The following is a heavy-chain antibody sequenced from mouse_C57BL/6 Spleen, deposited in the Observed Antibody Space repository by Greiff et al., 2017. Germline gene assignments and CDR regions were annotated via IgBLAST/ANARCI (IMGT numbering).Heavy chain of an antibody. Sequence: EVHLVESEGGLVQPGSSMKLSCTASGFTFSDYYMAWVRQVPEKGLEWVANINYDGSSTYYLDSLKSRFIISRDNAKNILYLQMSSLKSEDTATYYCARGLYYGNLYYAMDYWGQGTSVTVSS. D-gene: IGHD2-1*01. V-gene: IGHV5-16*01. CDR2: INYDGSST. CDR3: ARGLYYGNLYYAMDY. J-gene: IGHJ4*01. CDR1: GFTFSDYY.